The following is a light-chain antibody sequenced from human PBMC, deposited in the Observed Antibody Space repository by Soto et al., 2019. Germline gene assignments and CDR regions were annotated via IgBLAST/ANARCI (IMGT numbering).Light chain of an antibody. CDR1: QNLGTY. Sequence: DIQMTQSPSSLSASVGERVIISCRASQNLGTYVNWYQQTAGKAPRLLIYAASGLQPGAPSRFSGSGSGTDFTLTITSLQPEDFASYYCQQSSSRWTFGQGTEVHI. V-gene: IGKV1-39*01. J-gene: IGKJ1*01. CDR2: AAS. CDR3: QQSSSRWT.